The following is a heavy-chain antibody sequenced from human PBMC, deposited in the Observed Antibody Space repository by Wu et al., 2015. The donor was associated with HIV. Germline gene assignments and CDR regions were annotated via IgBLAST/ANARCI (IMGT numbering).Heavy chain of an antibody. Sequence: VQLLQSGAEVKKPGSSVKVSCKVSGGTFSSYAINWVRQAPGQGLEWMGRIIPVFGTTNYAQKFQGRVTITADQSTSTAYMELSSLRSGDTAIYYCARTPSISYYLHYVDYWGQGTLVTVSS. CDR3: ARTPSISYYLHYVDY. CDR2: IIPVFGTT. D-gene: IGHD1-26*01. CDR1: GGTFSSYA. V-gene: IGHV1-69*13. J-gene: IGHJ4*02.